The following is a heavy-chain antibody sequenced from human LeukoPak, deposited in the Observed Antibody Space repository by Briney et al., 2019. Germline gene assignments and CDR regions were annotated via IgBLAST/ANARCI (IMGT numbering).Heavy chain of an antibody. CDR3: ARMGYYYDSSGYSYYFDY. CDR1: GGSISSYY. CDR2: IYTSGST. J-gene: IGHJ4*02. V-gene: IGHV4-4*08. D-gene: IGHD3-22*01. Sequence: PSETLSHTCTVSGGSISSYYWSWIRQPPRKGLEWIGRIYTSGSTNYNPSLKSRVTISVDTSKNQFSLKLSSVTAADTAVYYCARMGYYYDSSGYSYYFDYWGQGTLVTVSS.